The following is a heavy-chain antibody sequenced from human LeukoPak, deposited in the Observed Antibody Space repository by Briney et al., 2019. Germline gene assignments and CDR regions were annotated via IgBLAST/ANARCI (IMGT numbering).Heavy chain of an antibody. J-gene: IGHJ4*02. CDR1: GYTFTSYG. D-gene: IGHD6-19*01. CDR2: ISAYNGNT. V-gene: IGHV1-18*01. CDR3: ARDINPYSSGWYRPLDY. Sequence: VASVKVSCKASGYTFTSYGISWVRQAPGQGLEWMGWISAYNGNTNYAQKVQGRVTMTTGTSTSTAYMELRSLRSDDTAVYYCARDINPYSSGWYRPLDYWGQGTLVTVSS.